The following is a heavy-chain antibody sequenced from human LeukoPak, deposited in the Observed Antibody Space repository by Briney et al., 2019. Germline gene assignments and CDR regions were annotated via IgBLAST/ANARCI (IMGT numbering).Heavy chain of an antibody. CDR3: ARDTLEQYGDY. V-gene: IGHV3-30*04. J-gene: IGHJ4*02. CDR1: GFTFSSYA. Sequence: PGGSLRLSCAASGFTFSSYAMHWVRQAPGKGLEWVAVISYDGSNKYYADSVKGRFTISRDNSKNTLYLQMNSLRAENTAVYYCARDTLEQYGDYWGRGTLVTVSS. CDR2: ISYDGSNK. D-gene: IGHD6-19*01.